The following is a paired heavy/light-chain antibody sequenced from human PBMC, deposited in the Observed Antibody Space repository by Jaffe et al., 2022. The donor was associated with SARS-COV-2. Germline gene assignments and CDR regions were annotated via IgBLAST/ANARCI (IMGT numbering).Heavy chain of an antibody. J-gene: IGHJ4*02. CDR2: ISDTGSSM. D-gene: IGHD2-2*01. V-gene: IGHV3-48*01. CDR1: GFTFSGYS. CDR3: VRNLPGSSSCWCPYFDC. Sequence: EVQLVESGGGLVQPGGSLRLSCATSGFTFSGYSMNWVRQAPGKGPEWISYISDTGSSMYYADSVKGRFTVSRDNAKNSLYLQMDSLRAEDTAVYYCVRNLPGSSSCWCPYFDCWGQGTLVTVSS.
Light chain of an antibody. J-gene: IGKJ5*01. CDR3: QQYLASPIT. CDR1: QSVTSTY. Sequence: IVLTQSPGTLSLSPGERATLSCRASQSVTSTYLAWYQQKPGQAPRLLIYGTSTRATGFPDRFSGSGSGTDFTLTISRLEPEDFAVYYCQQYLASPITFGQGTRLEIK. V-gene: IGKV3-20*01. CDR2: GTS.